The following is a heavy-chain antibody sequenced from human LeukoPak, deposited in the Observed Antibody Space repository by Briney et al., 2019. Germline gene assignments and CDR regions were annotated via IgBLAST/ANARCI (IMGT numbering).Heavy chain of an antibody. CDR3: ARVADTAMEYYFDY. J-gene: IGHJ4*02. Sequence: ASVKVSCKASGGTFSSYANSWVRQAPGQGLEWMGRIIPIFGTANYAQKFQGRVTITTDESTSTAYMELSSLRSEDTAVYYCARVADTAMEYYFDYWGQGTLVTVSS. CDR1: GGTFSSYA. D-gene: IGHD5-18*01. V-gene: IGHV1-69*05. CDR2: IIPIFGTA.